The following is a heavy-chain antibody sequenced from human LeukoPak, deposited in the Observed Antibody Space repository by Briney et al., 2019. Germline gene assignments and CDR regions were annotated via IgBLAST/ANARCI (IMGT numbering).Heavy chain of an antibody. D-gene: IGHD2-2*02. J-gene: IGHJ4*02. CDR3: AKLVVVVPAAIGGRYFDY. Sequence: SGGSLRLSCAASGFTFSSYAMSWVRQAPGKGLEWVSAISGSGGSTYYADSVKGRFTISRDNSKNTLYLQMNSLRAEDTAVYYCAKLVVVVPAAIGGRYFDYWGQGTLVTVSS. V-gene: IGHV3-23*01. CDR1: GFTFSSYA. CDR2: ISGSGGST.